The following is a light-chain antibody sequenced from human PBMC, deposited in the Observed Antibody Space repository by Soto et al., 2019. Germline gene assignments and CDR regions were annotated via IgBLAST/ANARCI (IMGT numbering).Light chain of an antibody. CDR3: QQYHRYIT. CDR2: TAS. Sequence: DIQMTQSPSTLSASVGDRVTITCRASQSIDDWLAWYQQKPGKAPKLLIYTASSLQSGVPSRFSGSGSGTEFTLTISSLQPDDFATYYCQQYHRYITFGQRTRLEIK. CDR1: QSIDDW. J-gene: IGKJ5*01. V-gene: IGKV1-5*03.